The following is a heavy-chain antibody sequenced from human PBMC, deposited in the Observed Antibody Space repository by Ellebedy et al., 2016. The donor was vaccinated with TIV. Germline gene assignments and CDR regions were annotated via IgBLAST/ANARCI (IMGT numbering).Heavy chain of an antibody. V-gene: IGHV1-8*01. Sequence: ASVKVSXKASRYTFTNYDITWVRQATGQGLEWMGWMNPDSGHTGYAQTFQGRITMTMNTSISTAYMELSGLKSEDTAVYYCARFLRNQLPHMDVWGKGTTVTVSS. J-gene: IGHJ6*03. CDR3: ARFLRNQLPHMDV. CDR1: RYTFTNYD. D-gene: IGHD1-14*01. CDR2: MNPDSGHT.